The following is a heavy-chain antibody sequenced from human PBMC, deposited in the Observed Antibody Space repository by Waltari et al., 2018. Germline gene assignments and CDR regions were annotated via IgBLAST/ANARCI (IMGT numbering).Heavy chain of an antibody. J-gene: IGHJ4*02. V-gene: IGHV3-23*01. Sequence: ELQLLEAGGGLVQPGGSLRLSCGASGFTFSSHAMSWVRQAPGKGLEGVSAIRGSGDSAFYAESVKGRFTVSRDNSKNTLLLQMNNLRAEDTAVYYCARDWRRSLEYLDWLLFALDYWGQGTLVTVSS. CDR3: ARDWRRSLEYLDWLLFALDY. CDR2: IRGSGDSA. CDR1: GFTFSSHA. D-gene: IGHD3-9*01.